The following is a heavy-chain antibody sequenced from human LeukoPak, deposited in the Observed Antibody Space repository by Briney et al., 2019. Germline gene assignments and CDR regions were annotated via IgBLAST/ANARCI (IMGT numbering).Heavy chain of an antibody. CDR2: ISAYNGNT. Sequence: ASVKVSCKASGYTFTGYGISRVRQAPGQGLEWMGWISAYNGNTNYAQKLQGRVTMTTDTSTSTAYMELRSLRSDDTAVYYCARDAVRVVPAAPYYYYYMDVWGKGTTVTVSS. D-gene: IGHD2-2*01. CDR3: ARDAVRVVPAAPYYYYYMDV. J-gene: IGHJ6*03. V-gene: IGHV1-18*01. CDR1: GYTFTGYG.